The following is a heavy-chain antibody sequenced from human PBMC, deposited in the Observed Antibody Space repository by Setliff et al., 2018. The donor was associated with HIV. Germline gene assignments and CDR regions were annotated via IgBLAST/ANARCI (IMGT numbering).Heavy chain of an antibody. D-gene: IGHD3-3*01. V-gene: IGHV2-26*01. CDR1: GFSLSNTRMG. CDR2: IFPNDEK. J-gene: IGHJ4*02. Sequence: SGPTLVNPTETLPLTCTVSGFSLSNTRMGVSWIRQPPGKALEWLAHIFPNDEKSYSASLKSRVTISEDTSKSQVVLTMTNMDPLDTATYFCARYNFRRGYWDYFDYWGQGTQVTVSS. CDR3: ARYNFRRGYWDYFDY.